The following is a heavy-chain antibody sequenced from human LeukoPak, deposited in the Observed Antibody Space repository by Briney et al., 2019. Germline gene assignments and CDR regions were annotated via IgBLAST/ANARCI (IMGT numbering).Heavy chain of an antibody. V-gene: IGHV4-30-2*01. D-gene: IGHD3-10*01. CDR2: IYHSGST. CDR1: GGSISSGGYS. CDR3: ARASLSMVRGYYLDY. Sequence: PSQTLSLTCAVSGGSISSGGYSWSWIRQPPGKGLEWIGYIYHSGSTYYNPSLKSRVTISVDRSKNQFSLKLSSVTAADTAVYYCARASLSMVRGYYLDYWGQGTLVTVSS. J-gene: IGHJ4*02.